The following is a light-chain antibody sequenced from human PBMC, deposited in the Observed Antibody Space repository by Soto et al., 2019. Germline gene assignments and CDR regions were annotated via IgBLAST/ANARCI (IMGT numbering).Light chain of an antibody. V-gene: IGKV3-11*01. CDR2: DAS. Sequence: EIVLTQSPATLSLSPGERATLSCRASQSVSSYLAWYQQKPGQAPKLLIYDASNRATGVPSRFSGSGSGTDFTLTISSLQPEDFATYYCQQSYSTVGFGQGTKVDIK. CDR1: QSVSSY. CDR3: QQSYSTVG. J-gene: IGKJ1*01.